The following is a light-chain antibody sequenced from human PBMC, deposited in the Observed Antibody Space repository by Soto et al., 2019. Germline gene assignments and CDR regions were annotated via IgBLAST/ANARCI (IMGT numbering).Light chain of an antibody. Sequence: EVLLKQSPATRSVSTGESVTLTCRASQSINTFLAWYQQKPGQAPRLLIYGASSRATGIPDRFSGSGSGTDFTLTISRLEPEDFAVYYCQQYGSSPPITFGQGTRLEIK. CDR1: QSINTF. J-gene: IGKJ5*01. V-gene: IGKV3-20*01. CDR3: QQYGSSPPIT. CDR2: GAS.